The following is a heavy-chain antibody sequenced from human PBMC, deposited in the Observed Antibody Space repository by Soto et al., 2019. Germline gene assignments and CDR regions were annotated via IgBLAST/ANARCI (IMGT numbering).Heavy chain of an antibody. J-gene: IGHJ4*02. CDR2: IWYDGSNK. CDR3: ARGGPYGDYGPFDY. D-gene: IGHD4-17*01. Sequence: QVQLVESGGGVVQPGRSLRLSCAASGFTFSSYGMHWVRQAPGKGLEWVAVIWYDGSNKHYADSVKGRFTISRDNSKNTLYLQMNSLRAEDTAVYYCARGGPYGDYGPFDYWGQGTLVTVSS. CDR1: GFTFSSYG. V-gene: IGHV3-33*01.